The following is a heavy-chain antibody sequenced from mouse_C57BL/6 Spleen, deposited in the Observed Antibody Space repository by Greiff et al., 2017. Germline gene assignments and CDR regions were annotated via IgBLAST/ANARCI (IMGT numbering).Heavy chain of an antibody. CDR3: ARVYSLGGSSSYAMDY. V-gene: IGHV1-81*01. J-gene: IGHJ4*01. Sequence: QVQLKESGAELARPGASVKLSCKASGYTFTSYGISWVKQRTGQGLEWIGEIYPRSGNTYYNEKFKGKATLTADKSSSTAYMELRSLTSEDSAVYFCARVYSLGGSSSYAMDYWGQGTSVTVSS. D-gene: IGHD1-1*01. CDR2: IYPRSGNT. CDR1: GYTFTSYG.